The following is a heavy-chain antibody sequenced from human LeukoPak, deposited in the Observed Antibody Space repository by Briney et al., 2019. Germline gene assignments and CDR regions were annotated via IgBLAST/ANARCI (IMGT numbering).Heavy chain of an antibody. CDR1: GGSISSGGYS. Sequence: SQTLSLTCAVSGGSISSGGYSWSWIGQPPGKGLEWIGYIYHSGSTYYNPSLKSRVTISVDRSKNQFSLKLSSVTAADTAVYYCARTGYSSSWYYDYWGQGTLVTVSS. J-gene: IGHJ4*02. CDR2: IYHSGST. D-gene: IGHD6-13*01. CDR3: ARTGYSSSWYYDY. V-gene: IGHV4-30-2*01.